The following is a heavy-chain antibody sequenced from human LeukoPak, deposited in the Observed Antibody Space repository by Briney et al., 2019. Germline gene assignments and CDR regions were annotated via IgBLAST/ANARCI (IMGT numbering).Heavy chain of an antibody. CDR1: GGTFSSYA. CDR2: FDPEDGET. CDR3: ATEITMVRGVITDY. J-gene: IGHJ4*02. Sequence: ASVKVSCKASGGTFSSYAISWVRQAPGKGLEWMGGFDPEDGETIYAQKFQGRVTMTEDTSTDTAYMELSSLRSEDTAVYYCATEITMVRGVITDYWGQGTLVTVSS. V-gene: IGHV1-24*01. D-gene: IGHD3-10*01.